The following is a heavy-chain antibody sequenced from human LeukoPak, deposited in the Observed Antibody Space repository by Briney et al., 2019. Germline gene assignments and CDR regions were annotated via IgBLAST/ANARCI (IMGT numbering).Heavy chain of an antibody. V-gene: IGHV3-11*05. Sequence: GGSLRLSCDAPGFTFSDYYMTWIRQAPGKGLEWVSHISSSGSYRNYADSVKGRFTISRDNAKNSLYLQMNSLRADDTAVYYCARADSSSWFDYWGQGVLVTVSS. J-gene: IGHJ4*02. CDR3: ARADSSSWFDY. D-gene: IGHD6-13*01. CDR2: ISSSGSYR. CDR1: GFTFSDYY.